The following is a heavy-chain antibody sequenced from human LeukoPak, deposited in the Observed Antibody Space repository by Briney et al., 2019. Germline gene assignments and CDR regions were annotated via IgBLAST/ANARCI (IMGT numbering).Heavy chain of an antibody. V-gene: IGHV4-34*01. CDR3: ARGRYVTTRGGAAAGFLDY. D-gene: IGHD6-13*01. Sequence: SETLSLACAVSGGSFSGHYWNWIRQPPGKGLEWIGEINHGGSTNYNPSLKSRVTISVDTSQNQFSLRLSSVTAADTAVYYCARGRYVTTRGGAAAGFLDYWGQGTLVTVST. CDR2: INHGGST. J-gene: IGHJ4*02. CDR1: GGSFSGHY.